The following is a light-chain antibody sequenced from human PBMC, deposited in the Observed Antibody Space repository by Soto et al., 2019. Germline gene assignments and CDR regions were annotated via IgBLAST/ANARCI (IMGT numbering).Light chain of an antibody. J-gene: IGKJ1*01. CDR3: QHYNSYSEA. V-gene: IGKV1-5*03. CDR1: QSISNY. Sequence: IQMTQSPSSLSASVGDRVTITCRASQSISNYLNWYQQKPGKAPKLLIYKASTLKSGVPSRFSGSGSGTEFTLTSSSLQPDDFATYYCQHYNSYSEAFGQGTKVDNK. CDR2: KAS.